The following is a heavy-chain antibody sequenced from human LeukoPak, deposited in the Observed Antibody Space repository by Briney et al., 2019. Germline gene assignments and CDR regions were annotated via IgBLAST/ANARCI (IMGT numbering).Heavy chain of an antibody. J-gene: IGHJ3*02. CDR2: IYYTKTT. V-gene: IGHV4-39*07. D-gene: IGHD1-14*01. CDR3: ARPRNHAFDI. Sequence: PSETLSLTCTVSGGSISSSSYYWGWIRQPPGKELEWIGSIYYTKTTYYNPSLKSRVTISVDTSKNQFSLKLSSVTAADTAVYYCARPRNHAFDIWGQGTMVTVSS. CDR1: GGSISSSSYY.